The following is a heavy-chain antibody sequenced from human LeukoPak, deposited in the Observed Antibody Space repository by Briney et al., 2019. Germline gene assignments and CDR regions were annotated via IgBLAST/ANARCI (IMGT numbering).Heavy chain of an antibody. CDR1: GXSISSYY. CDR2: VHSSGST. J-gene: IGHJ4*02. CDR3: ARVGSTSGWYFDY. V-gene: IGHV4-59*08. Sequence: PSETLSLTCTVSGXSISSYYWSWIRQPPGKGLECIGIVHSSGSTNYNPSLKSRVTISVDTSKNQFSLKLSSVTAADTAVYYCARVGSTSGWYFDYWGQGTLVTVSS. D-gene: IGHD6-19*01.